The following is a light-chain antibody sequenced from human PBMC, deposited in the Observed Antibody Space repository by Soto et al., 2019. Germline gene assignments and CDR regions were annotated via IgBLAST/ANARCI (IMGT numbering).Light chain of an antibody. V-gene: IGLV2-14*01. J-gene: IGLJ3*02. CDR1: SSDVGGYNY. CDR3: SSYAGSNIYVV. CDR2: EVS. Sequence: QSVLTQPASVSGSPGQSITISCTGTSSDVGGYNYVSWYQQHPGKAPKLMIYEVSNRPSGVSNRFSGSKSGNTASLTISGLQAEDEADYYCSSYAGSNIYVVFGGGTKLTVL.